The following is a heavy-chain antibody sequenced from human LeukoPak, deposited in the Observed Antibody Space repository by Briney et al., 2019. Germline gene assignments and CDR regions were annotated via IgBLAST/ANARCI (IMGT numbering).Heavy chain of an antibody. CDR3: ARDLGPVTYYYDSSGYYGD. CDR1: GYTFTSYG. Sequence: GASVKVSCKASGYTFTSYGISWVRQAPGQGLEWMGWISAYNGNTNYAQKLQGRVTMTTDTSTSTAYMELRSLRSDDTAVYYCARDLGPVTYYYDSSGYYGDWGQGTLVTVSS. CDR2: ISAYNGNT. D-gene: IGHD3-22*01. V-gene: IGHV1-18*01. J-gene: IGHJ4*02.